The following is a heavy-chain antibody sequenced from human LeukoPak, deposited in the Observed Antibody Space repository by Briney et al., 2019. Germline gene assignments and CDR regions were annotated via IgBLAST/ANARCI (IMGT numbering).Heavy chain of an antibody. CDR1: GFTFDDYA. D-gene: IGHD1-1*01. V-gene: IGHV3-9*03. CDR3: AKGGNDGDFDY. CDR2: ISWNSGSI. J-gene: IGHJ4*02. Sequence: PGGSLRLSCAASGFTFDDYAMHWVRQAPGKGLEWVSGISWNSGSIGYADSVKGRFTISRDNAKNSLYLQMNSLRAEDMALYYCAKGGNDGDFDYWGQGTLVAVSS.